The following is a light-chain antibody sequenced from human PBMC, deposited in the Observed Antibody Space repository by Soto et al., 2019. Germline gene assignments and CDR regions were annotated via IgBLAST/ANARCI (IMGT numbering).Light chain of an antibody. CDR2: GAS. J-gene: IGKJ5*01. V-gene: IGKV3-15*01. CDR1: QSVNDN. Sequence: EIVMTQSPATLSVSPGERATLSCRASQSVNDNLAWYQQKPGQAPRLLIYGASARATGIPARFSGGGSGTEFTLTISSLQSEDFAVYYCQQYNNWSFGQGTRLEI. CDR3: QQYNNWS.